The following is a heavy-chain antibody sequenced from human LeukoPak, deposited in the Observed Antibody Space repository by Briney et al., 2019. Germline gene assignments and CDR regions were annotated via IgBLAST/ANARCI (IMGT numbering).Heavy chain of an antibody. J-gene: IGHJ4*02. CDR2: ISYDGSNR. D-gene: IGHD6-13*01. Sequence: PGGSLRLSCAASGFTFSNYAMYWVRQAPGKGLEWVAVISYDGSNRYYADSVKGRFTISRDNSKNTLYLQMNSLRVEDTAVYYCARVVSSWYFDYWGQGTLVTVSS. V-gene: IGHV3-30-3*01. CDR1: GFTFSNYA. CDR3: ARVVSSWYFDY.